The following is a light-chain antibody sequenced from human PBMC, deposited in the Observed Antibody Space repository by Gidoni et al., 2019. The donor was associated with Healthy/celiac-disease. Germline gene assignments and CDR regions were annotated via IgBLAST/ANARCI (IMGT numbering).Light chain of an antibody. CDR2: GAS. Sequence: EIVLTQSPGTLSLSPGERATLSCRASQSVSSSYLAWYQQKPGQAPRLLIYGASSRATGIPDRFSGSGSGTDFNLTISRLEPEDFAVYYCQQYGSSQTFGQGTKVEI. CDR3: QQYGSSQT. V-gene: IGKV3-20*01. CDR1: QSVSSSY. J-gene: IGKJ1*01.